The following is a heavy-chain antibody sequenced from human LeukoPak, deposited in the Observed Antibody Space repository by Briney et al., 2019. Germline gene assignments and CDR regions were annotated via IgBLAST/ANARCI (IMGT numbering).Heavy chain of an antibody. CDR2: ITGSSSSK. J-gene: IGHJ3*01. V-gene: IGHV3-48*01. D-gene: IGHD6-19*01. CDR3: ARPTTSGWYPH. CDR1: GFTFSDYD. Sequence: GGSLRLSCAASGFTFSDYDMNWIRQAPGTGREGVSYITGSSSSKYYADSVKGRFTISRDNAKNSLYLQMNSLRAEDTAVYYCARPTTSGWYPHWGQGTMVTVSS.